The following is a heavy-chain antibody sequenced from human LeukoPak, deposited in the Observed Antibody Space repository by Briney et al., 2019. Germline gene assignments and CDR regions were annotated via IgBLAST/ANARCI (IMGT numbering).Heavy chain of an antibody. J-gene: IGHJ6*03. CDR2: ISGSGGTT. CDR1: GFTFSSYA. V-gene: IGHV3-23*01. Sequence: GGSLRLSCAASGFTFSSYAMSWGRQAPGQGLEWVSAISGSGGTTYYADSVKGRFTISRDNSKNTLYLQMNSLRAEDTAEYYCAKRGGTESFYYYYYMDVWGKGTTVTVSS. D-gene: IGHD2-15*01. CDR3: AKRGGTESFYYYYYMDV.